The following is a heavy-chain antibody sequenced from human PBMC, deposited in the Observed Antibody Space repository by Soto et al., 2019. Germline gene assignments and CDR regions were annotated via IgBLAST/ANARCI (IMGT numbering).Heavy chain of an antibody. V-gene: IGHV1-69*01. CDR1: GCNFSSYA. D-gene: IGHD3-16*01. Sequence: QVQLVQSGAEVKKPGSSVKVSCKASGCNFSSYAISWVRQAPGQGLEWMGGIIPIFGTANYAQKFRGRVTIAADEFTSTAYMELSSLRSEDTAVYYCEREEEGYDYVWGMYDITSRAPANWGQGTLVTVSS. CDR2: IIPIFGTA. J-gene: IGHJ4*02. CDR3: EREEEGYDYVWGMYDITSRAPAN.